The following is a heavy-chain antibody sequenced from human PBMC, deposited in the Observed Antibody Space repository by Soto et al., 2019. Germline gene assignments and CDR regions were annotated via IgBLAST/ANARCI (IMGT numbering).Heavy chain of an antibody. CDR3: AGRYCSGGSCDAFDI. CDR2: ISGSGGST. CDR1: GFTFSSYA. D-gene: IGHD2-15*01. J-gene: IGHJ3*02. V-gene: IGHV3-23*01. Sequence: GGSLRLSCAASGFTFSSYAMSWVRQAPGKGLEWVSAISGSGGSTYYADSVKGRFTISRDNSKNTLYLQMNSLRAEDTAVYYCAGRYCSGGSCDAFDIWGQGTMVTVSS.